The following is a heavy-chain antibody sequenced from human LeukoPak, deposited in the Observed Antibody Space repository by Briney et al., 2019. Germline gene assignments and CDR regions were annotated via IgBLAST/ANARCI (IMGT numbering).Heavy chain of an antibody. J-gene: IGHJ4*02. CDR1: GGSVSSDSYY. Sequence: PSETLSLTCTVSGGSVSSDSYYWVWVRQPPGKGLEWTGSINYSGTTFYSSSLKSRITLSMDASKNQFSLRLTSVTAADTAVYYCARLGTYSGNLFANWGQGTLVTVSS. D-gene: IGHD1-26*01. CDR3: ARLGTYSGNLFAN. V-gene: IGHV4-39*01. CDR2: INYSGTT.